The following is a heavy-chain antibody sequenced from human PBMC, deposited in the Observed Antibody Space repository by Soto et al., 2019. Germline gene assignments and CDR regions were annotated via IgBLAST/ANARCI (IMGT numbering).Heavy chain of an antibody. Sequence: SGPTLVNPTQTLTLTCTFSGFSLSTSGVGVGWIRQPPGKALEWLALIYWNDDKRYSPSLKSRLTITKDTSKNQVVLTMTNMDPVDTATYYCAHIAIWDCGGDCYSEYFQHWGQGTLVTVYS. V-gene: IGHV2-5*01. CDR1: GFSLSTSGVG. CDR3: AHIAIWDCGGDCYSEYFQH. J-gene: IGHJ1*01. D-gene: IGHD2-21*02. CDR2: IYWNDDK.